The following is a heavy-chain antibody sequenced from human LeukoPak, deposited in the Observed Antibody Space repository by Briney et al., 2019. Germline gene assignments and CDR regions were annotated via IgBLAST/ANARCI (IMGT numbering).Heavy chain of an antibody. D-gene: IGHD5-18*01. CDR2: INPNSGGT. CDR1: GYTFTGYY. V-gene: IGHV1-2*02. CDR3: ARARAMKYYYYGMDV. J-gene: IGHJ6*02. Sequence: ASVKVSCKASGYTFTGYYMHWLRQAPGQGLEWMGWINPNSGGTNYAQKFQGRVTMTRNTSISTAYMELSRLRSDDTAVYYCARARAMKYYYYGMDVWGQGTTVTVSS.